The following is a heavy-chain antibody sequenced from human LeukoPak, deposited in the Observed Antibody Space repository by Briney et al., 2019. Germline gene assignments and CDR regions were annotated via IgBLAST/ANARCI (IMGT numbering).Heavy chain of an antibody. Sequence: PGGSLRLSCAASGFTFSSYAMSWVRQAPGKGLEWVSAISGSGGSTYYADSVKGRFTISRDNSKNTLYLQMNSLRAEDTAVYYCAKILRFLEWLPDAFDIWGQGTMVTVSS. V-gene: IGHV3-23*01. CDR1: GFTFSSYA. CDR3: AKILRFLEWLPDAFDI. J-gene: IGHJ3*02. D-gene: IGHD3-3*01. CDR2: ISGSGGST.